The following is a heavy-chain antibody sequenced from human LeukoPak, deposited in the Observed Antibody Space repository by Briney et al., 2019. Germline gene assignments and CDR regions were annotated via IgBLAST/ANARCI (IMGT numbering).Heavy chain of an antibody. D-gene: IGHD3-22*01. V-gene: IGHV3-33*01. CDR2: IWYDGSNK. CDR1: GFTFSSYG. CDR3: ARVLLPLYGMDV. J-gene: IGHJ6*02. Sequence: GRSLRLSCAASGFTFSSYGMHWVRQAPGKGLEWVAVIWYDGSNKYYADSVRGRFTISRDNSKNTLYLQMNSLRAEDTAVYYCARVLLPLYGMDVWGQGTTVTVSS.